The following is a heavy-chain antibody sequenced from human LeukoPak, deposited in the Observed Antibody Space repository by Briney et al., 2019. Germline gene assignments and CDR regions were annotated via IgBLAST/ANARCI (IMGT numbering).Heavy chain of an antibody. J-gene: IGHJ4*02. D-gene: IGHD6-13*01. CDR2: INHSGST. Sequence: SETLSLTCTVSGDSISSSSYYWGWIRQPPGRGLEWIGEINHSGSTNYNPSLKSRVTISVDTSKNQFSLKLSSVTAADTAAYYCAREYSSSSGPFDYWGQGTLVTVSS. CDR3: AREYSSSSGPFDY. V-gene: IGHV4-39*07. CDR1: GDSISSSSYY.